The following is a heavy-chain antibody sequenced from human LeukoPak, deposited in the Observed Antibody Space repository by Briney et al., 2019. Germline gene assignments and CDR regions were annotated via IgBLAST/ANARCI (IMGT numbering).Heavy chain of an antibody. V-gene: IGHV4-30-4*08. CDR3: ARQAYDSIGFYDY. Sequence: PSQTLSLTCTVSGGSISSGDYYWSWIRQPPGKGLEWIGYIYYSGSTYYNPSLKSRVTISVDTSKNQFSLKLNSVTAADTAVYYCARQAYDSIGFYDYWGQGTLVTVSS. J-gene: IGHJ4*02. CDR1: GGSISSGDYY. D-gene: IGHD3-22*01. CDR2: IYYSGST.